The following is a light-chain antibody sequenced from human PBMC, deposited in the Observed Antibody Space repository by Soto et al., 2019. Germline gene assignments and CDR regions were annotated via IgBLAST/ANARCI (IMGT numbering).Light chain of an antibody. Sequence: EFVLTQSPGTLSLSPGERATLSCRASQTVRNNYLAWYQQKPGQAPRLLIYDASSRATGIPDRFSGGGSGTDLTLTSSRLEPEDFAVYYCQQFSSYPLTFGGGTKVEIK. J-gene: IGKJ4*01. V-gene: IGKV3-20*01. CDR2: DAS. CDR1: QTVRNNY. CDR3: QQFSSYPLT.